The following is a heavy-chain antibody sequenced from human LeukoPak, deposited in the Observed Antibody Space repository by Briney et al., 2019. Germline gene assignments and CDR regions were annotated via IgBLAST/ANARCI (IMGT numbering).Heavy chain of an antibody. CDR1: GYSIGTDYY. CDR2: IYNSGST. J-gene: IGHJ5*02. Sequence: SETLSLTCTVSGYSIGTDYYWGWIRQPPGKGLEWIGSIYNSGSTYYNPSLKSRITISVDTSKNQFSLKLSSVTAAETAVHYCARNSSSSSPPERYNWFDPWGQGTLVTVSS. V-gene: IGHV4-38-2*02. CDR3: ARNSSSSSPPERYNWFDP. D-gene: IGHD6-6*01.